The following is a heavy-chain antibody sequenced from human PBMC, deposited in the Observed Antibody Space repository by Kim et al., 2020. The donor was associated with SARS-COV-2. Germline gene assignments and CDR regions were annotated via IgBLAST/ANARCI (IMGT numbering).Heavy chain of an antibody. J-gene: IGHJ4*02. CDR1: GGSISSGSYY. CDR2: IYTSGST. Sequence: SETLSLTCTVSGGSISSGSYYWSWIRQPAGKGLEWIGRIYTSGSTNYNPSLKSRVTISVDTSKNQFSLKLSSVTAADTAVYYCARTPASQWLRSGRGADYWGQGTLVTVSS. D-gene: IGHD5-12*01. CDR3: ARTPASQWLRSGRGADY. V-gene: IGHV4-61*02.